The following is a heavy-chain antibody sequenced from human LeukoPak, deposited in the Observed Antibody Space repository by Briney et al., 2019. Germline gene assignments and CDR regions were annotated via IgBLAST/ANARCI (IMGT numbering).Heavy chain of an antibody. Sequence: PGGSLRLSCAASGFTFRSYAMSWVREAPGKGLEWGSAISGSGGSTYYADSVKGRFTISRDNSKNTLYLQMNSLRAEDTAVYYCAKDLNSYGYVNAFDYWGQGTLVTVSS. CDR2: ISGSGGST. CDR3: AKDLNSYGYVNAFDY. V-gene: IGHV3-23*01. J-gene: IGHJ4*02. CDR1: GFTFRSYA. D-gene: IGHD5-18*01.